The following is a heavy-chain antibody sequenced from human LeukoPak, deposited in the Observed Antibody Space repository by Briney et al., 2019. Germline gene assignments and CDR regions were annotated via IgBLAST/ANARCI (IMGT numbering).Heavy chain of an antibody. CDR2: VDSSGTT. Sequence: PSRTLSLTCTVSGGSIRSGSYFWTWIRQPAGKALEWIGRVDSSGTTNYNPSLKSRVTISVDTSKNQFSLKLSSVTAADTAVYYCARGDWQYINNWSNWFDPWGQGTLVTVSS. J-gene: IGHJ5*02. CDR3: ARGDWQYINNWSNWFDP. V-gene: IGHV4-61*02. D-gene: IGHD1-1*01. CDR1: GGSIRSGSYF.